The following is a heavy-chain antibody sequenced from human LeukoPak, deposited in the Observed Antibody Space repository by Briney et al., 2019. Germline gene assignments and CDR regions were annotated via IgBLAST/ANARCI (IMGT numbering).Heavy chain of an antibody. Sequence: PSETLSLTCAVYGASFSDYYWSWVRQSPGNGLEWIGEINHPGSTNYNPSLTSRVTMSIDTTNNQFSLRLNSVTAADTAVYYCAKLGRWWGNFYMDVWAKGTTVTVSS. CDR3: AKLGRWWGNFYMDV. J-gene: IGHJ6*03. CDR2: INHPGST. CDR1: GASFSDYY. D-gene: IGHD2-8*02. V-gene: IGHV4-34*01.